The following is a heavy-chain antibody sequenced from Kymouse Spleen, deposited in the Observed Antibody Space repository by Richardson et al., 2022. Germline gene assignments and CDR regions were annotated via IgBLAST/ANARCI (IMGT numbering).Heavy chain of an antibody. CDR2: INHSGST. CDR1: GGSFSGYY. J-gene: IGHJ6*02. D-gene: IGHD6-19*01. V-gene: IGHV4-34*01. Sequence: QVQLQQWGAGLLKPSETLSLTCAVYGGSFSGYYWSWIRQPPGKGLEWIGEINHSGSTNYNPSLKSRVTISVDTSKNQFSLKLSSVTAADTAVYYCAPFYSSGWYGDYYYGMDVWGQGTTVTVSS. CDR3: APFYSSGWYGDYYYGMDV.